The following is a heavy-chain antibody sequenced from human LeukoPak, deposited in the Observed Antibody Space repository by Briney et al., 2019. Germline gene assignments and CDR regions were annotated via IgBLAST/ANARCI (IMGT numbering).Heavy chain of an antibody. CDR1: GFTFSSYG. V-gene: IGHV3-30*18. D-gene: IGHD3-3*01. CDR2: ISYDGSNK. J-gene: IGHJ6*02. CDR3: AKGGVVIIGGYYYGMDV. Sequence: GGSLRLSCAASGFTFSSYGMHWVRQAPGKGLEWVAVISYDGSNKYYADSVKGRFTISRDNSKNTLYLQMNSLRAEDTAVYYCAKGGVVIIGGYYYGMDVWGQGTTVTVSS.